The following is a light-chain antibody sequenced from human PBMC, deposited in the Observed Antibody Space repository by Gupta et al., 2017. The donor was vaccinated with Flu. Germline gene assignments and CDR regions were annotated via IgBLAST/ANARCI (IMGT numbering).Light chain of an antibody. J-gene: IGKJ5*01. CDR1: QGISSF. V-gene: IGKV1-9*01. CDR2: AAS. CDR3: QQLNTYPIT. Sequence: PSFLSASVGDRVTITCRASQGISSFLAWFQQKPGKAPKLLIFAASSFQTGVPPRFSGNGSGTDFTLTISSLQPEDFATYYCQQLNTYPITFGQGTRLEIK.